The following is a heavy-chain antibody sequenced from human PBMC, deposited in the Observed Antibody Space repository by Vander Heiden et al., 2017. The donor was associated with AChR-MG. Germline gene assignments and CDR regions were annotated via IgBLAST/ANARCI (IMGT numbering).Heavy chain of an antibody. CDR2: ISSSSSYI. Sequence: EVQLVESGGGLVKPGGSLRLSCAASGFTFSSYSMNWVRQAPGKGLEWVSSISSSSSYIYYADSVKGRFTISRDNAKNSLYLQMNSLRAEDTAVYYCARDYRNWNRVGGYWGQGTLVTVSS. CDR1: GFTFSSYS. CDR3: ARDYRNWNRVGGY. D-gene: IGHD1-20*01. J-gene: IGHJ4*02. V-gene: IGHV3-21*01.